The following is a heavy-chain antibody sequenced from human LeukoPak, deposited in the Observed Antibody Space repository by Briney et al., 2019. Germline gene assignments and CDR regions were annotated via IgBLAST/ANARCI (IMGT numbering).Heavy chain of an antibody. J-gene: IGHJ4*02. CDR3: AHRQVDHGGNFGGFDY. CDR2: IFWDDEK. V-gene: IGHV2-5*02. CDR1: GFSLSTRGVG. Sequence: SGPTLVNPTQTLTLTCTFSGFSLSTRGVGVGWIRQPPGKALEWLLLIFWDDEKSYSPSLKSRLTITKDTSKNQVVLTMTNMDPVDTATYYCAHRQVDHGGNFGGFDYWGQGTLVTVSS. D-gene: IGHD4-23*01.